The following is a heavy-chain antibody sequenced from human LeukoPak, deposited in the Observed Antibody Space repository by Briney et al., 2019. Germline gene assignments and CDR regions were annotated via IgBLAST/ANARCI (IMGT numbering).Heavy chain of an antibody. CDR2: ISGSGGST. V-gene: IGHV3-23*01. CDR1: GFTFSSYA. CDR3: ARHPKSGYSGYEFDY. Sequence: GGSLRLSCAASGFTFSSYAMSWVRQAPGKGLEWVSAISGSGGSTYYADSVKGRFTISRDNSKNTLYLQMNSLRAEDTAVYYCARHPKSGYSGYEFDYWGQGTLVTVSS. J-gene: IGHJ4*02. D-gene: IGHD5-12*01.